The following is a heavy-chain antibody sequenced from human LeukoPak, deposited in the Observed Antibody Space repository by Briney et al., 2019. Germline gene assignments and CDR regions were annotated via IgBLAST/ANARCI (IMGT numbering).Heavy chain of an antibody. V-gene: IGHV3-21*01. D-gene: IGHD6-19*01. CDR3: ARYSSGWSRAAYFDY. J-gene: IGHJ4*02. Sequence: GGSLRLSCAASGFTFSSYSMNWVRQAPGKGLEWVSSISSSSSYIYYAGSVKGRFTISRDNAKDSLYLQMNSLRAEDTAVYYCARYSSGWSRAAYFDYWGQGTLVTVSS. CDR1: GFTFSSYS. CDR2: ISSSSSYI.